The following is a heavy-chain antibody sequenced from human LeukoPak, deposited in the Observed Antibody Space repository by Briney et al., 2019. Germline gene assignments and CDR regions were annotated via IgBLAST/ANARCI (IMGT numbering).Heavy chain of an antibody. CDR3: ARDRHCANGVCHSPPGMDV. V-gene: IGHV3-33*01. CDR1: GFTFSSYG. J-gene: IGHJ6*02. Sequence: GGSLRLSCAASGFTFSSYGMHWVRQAPGKGLEWVADIWFDGKNEHFADSVKGRFTISRDNSKDTMYLQINSLRAEDTAVYYCARDRHCANGVCHSPPGMDVWGQGTTVTVSS. CDR2: IWFDGKNE. D-gene: IGHD2-8*01.